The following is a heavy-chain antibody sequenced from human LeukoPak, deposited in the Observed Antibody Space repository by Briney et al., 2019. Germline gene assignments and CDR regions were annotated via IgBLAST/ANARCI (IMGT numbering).Heavy chain of an antibody. CDR3: AKTGSFTYYYYMGV. CDR1: GFTFSSYG. V-gene: IGHV3-30*02. J-gene: IGHJ6*03. Sequence: PGGSLRLSCAASGFTFSSYGMHWVRQAPGKGLEWVAFIRYDGSNKYYADSVKGRFTISRDNSKNTLYLQMNSLRAEDTAVYYCAKTGSFTYYYYMGVWGKGTTVTVSS. CDR2: IRYDGSNK. D-gene: IGHD1-14*01.